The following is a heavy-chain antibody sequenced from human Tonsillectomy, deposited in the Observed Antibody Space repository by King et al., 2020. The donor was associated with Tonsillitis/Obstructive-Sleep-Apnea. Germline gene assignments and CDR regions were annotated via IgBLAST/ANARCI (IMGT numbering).Heavy chain of an antibody. CDR1: TFTFSDFW. CDR3: TRDPFCGGDCYYGAFDI. Sequence: VQLVESGGGLVQPGGSLRLSCAASTFTFSDFWMTWVRQAPGKGLEWVANINQDGSETQYVDSVRGRFTISRDNAKNSLYLQMNGLRGEDTAVYYCTRDPFCGGDCYYGAFDIWGRGTMVTVSS. D-gene: IGHD2-21*01. CDR2: INQDGSET. V-gene: IGHV3-7*04. J-gene: IGHJ3*02.